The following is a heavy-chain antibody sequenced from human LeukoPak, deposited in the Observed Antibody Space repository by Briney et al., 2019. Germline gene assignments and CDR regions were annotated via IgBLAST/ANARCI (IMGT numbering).Heavy chain of an antibody. J-gene: IGHJ4*02. CDR1: GFTVSSNY. CDR3: IHYGSGSYSTDY. D-gene: IGHD3-10*01. V-gene: IGHV3-73*01. CDR2: IRTKGNRYAT. Sequence: PGGSLRLSCAASGFTVSSNYMSWVRQASGKGLEWVGRIRTKGNRYATAYAASVKGRFTISRDDSKNTAYLQMNSLKTEDTAVYYCIHYGSGSYSTDYWGQGTLVTVSS.